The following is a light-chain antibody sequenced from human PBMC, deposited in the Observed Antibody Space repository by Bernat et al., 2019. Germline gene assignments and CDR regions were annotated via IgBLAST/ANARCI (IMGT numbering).Light chain of an antibody. CDR2: DVS. CDR3: CSYAGSYTWV. Sequence: QSALTQPASVSGSPGQSITISCTGTSSDVGGYNYVSWYQHHPGKAPKLLISDVSKRPSGVPDRFSGSKSGNTASLIISGLQAEDEADYYCCSYAGSYTWVFGEGTKLTVL. V-gene: IGLV2-11*01. CDR1: SSDVGGYNY. J-gene: IGLJ2*01.